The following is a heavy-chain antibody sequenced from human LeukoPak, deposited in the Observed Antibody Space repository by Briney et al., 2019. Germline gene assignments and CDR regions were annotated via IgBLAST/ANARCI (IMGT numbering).Heavy chain of an antibody. Sequence: GGSLRLSCAASGFTFSDYWMHWVRQAPGKGLVWVSRISSDGSRVTYADSVKGRFTISRDNAKNTMYLQMNSLRAEDTAVYYCARVGAATYAFDIWGQGTMVTVSS. CDR1: GFTFSDYW. CDR2: ISSDGSRV. J-gene: IGHJ3*02. CDR3: ARVGAATYAFDI. V-gene: IGHV3-74*01. D-gene: IGHD3-16*01.